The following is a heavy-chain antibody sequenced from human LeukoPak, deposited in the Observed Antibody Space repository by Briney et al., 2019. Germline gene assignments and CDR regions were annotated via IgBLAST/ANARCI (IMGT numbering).Heavy chain of an antibody. CDR2: IYHSGST. CDR3: ATYHFRGDTSHYFDY. Sequence: SGTLSLTCAVSGGSISSSNWWSWVRQPPGKGLEWIGEIYHSGSTNYNPSLKSRVTISVDTSKNQFSLKLSSVTAADTAVYYCATYHFRGDTSHYFDYWGQGIPVTVSS. V-gene: IGHV4-4*02. J-gene: IGHJ4*02. CDR1: GGSISSSNW. D-gene: IGHD3-10*02.